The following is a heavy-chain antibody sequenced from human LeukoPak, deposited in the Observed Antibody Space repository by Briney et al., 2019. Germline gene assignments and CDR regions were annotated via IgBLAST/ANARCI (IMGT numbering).Heavy chain of an antibody. V-gene: IGHV4-39*07. CDR2: IYYSGST. J-gene: IGHJ4*02. Sequence: SETLSLTCTVSGGSISSSSYYWGWIRQPPGKGLEWIGSIYYSGSTYYNPSLKSRVTISVDTSKNQFSLKLSSVTAADTAVYYCASLASIAVAEPFDYWGQETLVTVSS. D-gene: IGHD6-19*01. CDR1: GGSISSSSYY. CDR3: ASLASIAVAEPFDY.